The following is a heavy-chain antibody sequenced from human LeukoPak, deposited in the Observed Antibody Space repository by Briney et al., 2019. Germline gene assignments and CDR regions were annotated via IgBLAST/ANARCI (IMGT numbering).Heavy chain of an antibody. CDR3: ARVGGSGSRYYYMDV. CDR1: GYTFTGYY. V-gene: IGHV1-2*02. Sequence: ASVKVSCKASGYTFTGYYMHWVRQAPGQGLEWMGWINPNSGGTNYAQKFQGRVTMTRDTSISTAYMELSRLRSDDTAVYYCARVGGSGSRYYYMDVWGKGTTVTVSS. D-gene: IGHD3-10*01. CDR2: INPNSGGT. J-gene: IGHJ6*03.